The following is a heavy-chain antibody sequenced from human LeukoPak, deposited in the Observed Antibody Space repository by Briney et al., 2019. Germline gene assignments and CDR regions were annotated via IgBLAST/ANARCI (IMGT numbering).Heavy chain of an antibody. V-gene: IGHV3-74*01. CDR1: GFTFSTYW. CDR3: ATRNLRCSGDSCSIYFDF. J-gene: IGHJ4*02. D-gene: IGHD2-15*01. CDR2: INFDGGGT. Sequence: AGGSLRLSCAASGFTFSTYWMHWVRQTPGKGLVWVSRINFDGGGTTYADSVKGRFTISRDNTKNMLYLQMNSLRAEDTAVYYCATRNLRCSGDSCSIYFDFWGQGTLVTVSS.